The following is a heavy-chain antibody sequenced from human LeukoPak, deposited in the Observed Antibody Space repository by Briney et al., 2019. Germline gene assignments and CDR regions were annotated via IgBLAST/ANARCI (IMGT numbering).Heavy chain of an antibody. J-gene: IGHJ4*02. Sequence: SETLSLACTVSGGSISSYYWSWIRQPPGKGLEWIGYIYYSGSTNYNPSLKSRVTISVDTSKNQFSLKLSSVTAADTAVYYCARGVYDSSGYYFSYWGQGTLVTVSS. CDR1: GGSISSYY. CDR2: IYYSGST. CDR3: ARGVYDSSGYYFSY. V-gene: IGHV4-59*01. D-gene: IGHD3-22*01.